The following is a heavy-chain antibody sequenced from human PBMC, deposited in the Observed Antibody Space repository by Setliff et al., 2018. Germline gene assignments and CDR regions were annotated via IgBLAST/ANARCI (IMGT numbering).Heavy chain of an antibody. CDR3: AREVNDNFWSGYLYYYGMDV. J-gene: IGHJ6*02. Sequence: PGGSLRLSCAASGFTFSGDWMHWVRQAPGKGLVWVSRISSDGSSTSYADSVKGRFTISRDNAKNTLYLQMNSLRAEDTAVYYCAREVNDNFWSGYLYYYGMDVWGQGTTVTVSS. CDR1: GFTFSGDW. D-gene: IGHD3-3*01. CDR2: ISSDGSST. V-gene: IGHV3-74*01.